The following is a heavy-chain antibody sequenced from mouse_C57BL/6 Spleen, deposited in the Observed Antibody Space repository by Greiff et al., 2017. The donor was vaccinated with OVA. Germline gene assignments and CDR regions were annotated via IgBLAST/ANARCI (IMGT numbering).Heavy chain of an antibody. CDR1: GYAFSSSW. Sequence: QVQLQHSGPELVKPGASVKISCKASGYAFSSSWMNWVKQRPGKGLEWIGRIYPGDGDTNYNGKFKGKATLTADKSSSTAYMQLSSLTSEDSAVYFCARSIYYDYDSPFYWGQGTTLTVSS. CDR3: ARSIYYDYDSPFY. D-gene: IGHD2-4*01. CDR2: IYPGDGDT. V-gene: IGHV1-82*01. J-gene: IGHJ2*01.